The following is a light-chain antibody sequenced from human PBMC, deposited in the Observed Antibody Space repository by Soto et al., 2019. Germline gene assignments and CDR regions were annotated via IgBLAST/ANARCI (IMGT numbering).Light chain of an antibody. V-gene: IGLV2-11*01. Sequence: QLVLTQPRSVSGSPGQSVTISCTGTSSDVGGYNYVSWYQQHPGKAPKLMIYDVSKRPSGVPDRFSGSKSGNTASLTISGLQAEDEADYYCCSYAGSYLLFGGGTKLTVL. CDR3: CSYAGSYLL. J-gene: IGLJ2*01. CDR2: DVS. CDR1: SSDVGGYNY.